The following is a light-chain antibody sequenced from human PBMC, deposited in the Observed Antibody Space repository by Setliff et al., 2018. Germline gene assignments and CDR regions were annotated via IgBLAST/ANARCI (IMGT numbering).Light chain of an antibody. J-gene: IGLJ1*01. CDR1: SRDVGGYNF. V-gene: IGLV2-14*03. Sequence: QSVLTQPAAVSGSPGQSIAISCTGTSRDVGGYNFVSWYQQHPGKAPKLIIYAVSDRPSGVSNRFSGSKSGNTASLTISGLQTEDEADYYCNAYTSGSTYVFGTGTKVTVL. CDR3: NAYTSGSTYV. CDR2: AVS.